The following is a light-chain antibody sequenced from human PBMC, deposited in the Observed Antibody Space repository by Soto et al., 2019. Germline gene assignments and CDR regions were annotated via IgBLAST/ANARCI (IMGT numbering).Light chain of an antibody. V-gene: IGKV1-39*01. CDR2: AAS. Sequence: DIPMTPSPSSLSASVGDRVTITCRARQSISSYLNWYQQKPGKAPKLLIYAASSLQSGVPSRFSGSGSGTDFTLTISSLQPEDFATYYCQQSYSTPYTCGQGTKLEIK. J-gene: IGKJ2*01. CDR1: QSISSY. CDR3: QQSYSTPYT.